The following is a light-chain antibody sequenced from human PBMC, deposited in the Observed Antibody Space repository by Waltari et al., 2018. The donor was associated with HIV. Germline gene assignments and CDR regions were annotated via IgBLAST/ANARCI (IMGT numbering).Light chain of an antibody. CDR2: SNN. V-gene: IGLV1-44*01. J-gene: IGLJ3*02. CDR1: SSNIGSNT. Sequence: QSVLTQPPSASGTPGQRVTIPCSGSSSNIGSNTVNWYQQPPGTAPKLLSFSNNRRPAGVPDRLAGSKSGTSASLAISGLQSEDEANYYCAAWDDSLIGPVFGGGTKLTVL. CDR3: AAWDDSLIGPV.